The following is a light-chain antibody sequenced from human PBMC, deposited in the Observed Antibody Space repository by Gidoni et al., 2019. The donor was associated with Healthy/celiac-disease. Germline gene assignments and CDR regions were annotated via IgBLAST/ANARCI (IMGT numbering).Light chain of an antibody. CDR3: QQYNNWPET. Sequence: EIVMTQSPATLSVSPGERATLSCRASQSVSSNLAWYPQKPGQAPRLLIYGASTRATGIPARFSGSGSGTEFTLTISSLQSEDFAVYYCQQYNNWPETFGQGTKLEIK. V-gene: IGKV3-15*01. CDR2: GAS. J-gene: IGKJ2*01. CDR1: QSVSSN.